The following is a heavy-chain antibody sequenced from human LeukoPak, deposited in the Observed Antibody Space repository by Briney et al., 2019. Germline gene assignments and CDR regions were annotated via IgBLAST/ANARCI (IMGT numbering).Heavy chain of an antibody. Sequence: ASVKVSCKASGGTFSSYAISWVRQAPGQGLEWRGRIIPIFGTATYAQKFQGRVTITTDESTSTAYMELSSLRSEDTAVYYCARAPVVSYGLYYFDYWGQGTLVTVSS. CDR2: IIPIFGTA. CDR3: ARAPVVSYGLYYFDY. CDR1: GGTFSSYA. V-gene: IGHV1-69*05. D-gene: IGHD1-26*01. J-gene: IGHJ4*02.